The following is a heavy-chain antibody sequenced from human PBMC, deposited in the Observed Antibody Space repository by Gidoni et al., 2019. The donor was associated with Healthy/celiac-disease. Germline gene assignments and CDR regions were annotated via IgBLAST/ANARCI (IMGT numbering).Heavy chain of an antibody. CDR2: IIPILGIA. V-gene: IGHV1-69*02. CDR3: ARVGGYSGFFDY. Sequence: QVQLVQSGAEVKKPGSSVKVSCKASGGTFSSYTISWVRQAPGQGLEWMGRIIPILGIANYAQKFQGRVTITADKSTSTAYMELSSLRSEDTAVYYCARVGGYSGFFDYWGQGTLVTVSS. CDR1: GGTFSSYT. J-gene: IGHJ4*02. D-gene: IGHD5-12*01.